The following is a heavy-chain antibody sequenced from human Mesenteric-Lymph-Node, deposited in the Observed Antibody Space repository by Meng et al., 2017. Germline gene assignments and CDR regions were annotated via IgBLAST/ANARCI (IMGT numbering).Heavy chain of an antibody. V-gene: IGHV4-4*07. Sequence: SETLSLTCTVSGGSISNYYWSWIRQPAGKGLEWIGRIYASVSTNYNPSLKSRVTISVDTSKSQFSLKLSSVTAADTAVYYCARDRSRGWFDPWGQGTLVTVSS. J-gene: IGHJ5*02. CDR3: ARDRSRGWFDP. D-gene: IGHD3-10*01. CDR1: GGSISNYY. CDR2: IYASVST.